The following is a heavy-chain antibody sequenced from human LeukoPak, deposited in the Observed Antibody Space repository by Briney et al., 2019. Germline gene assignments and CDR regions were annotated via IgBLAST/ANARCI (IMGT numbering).Heavy chain of an antibody. V-gene: IGHV4-61*02. CDR2: IYTSGST. D-gene: IGHD3-3*01. J-gene: IGHJ6*03. CDR3: ARGNYDFWSGYSYYMDV. Sequence: SETLSLTCTVSGGSISSGSYYWSWIRQPAGKGLEWIGRIYTSGSTNYNPSLKSRVTISVDTSKNQFSLKLSSVTAADTAVYYCARGNYDFWSGYSYYMDVWGKGTTVTVSS. CDR1: GGSISSGSYY.